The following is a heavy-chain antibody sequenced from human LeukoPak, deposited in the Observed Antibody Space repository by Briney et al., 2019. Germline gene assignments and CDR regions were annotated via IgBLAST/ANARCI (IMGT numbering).Heavy chain of an antibody. V-gene: IGHV3-7*01. CDR1: GFTFSSYW. J-gene: IGHJ4*02. D-gene: IGHD1-14*01. CDR3: ARGLHYRGLVYDY. Sequence: GGSLRLSCAASGFTFSSYWMSWVRQAPGKGLEWVANIKQDGSEKYYVDSVKGRFTISRDNAENSLYLQMNSLRAEDTAVYYCARGLHYRGLVYDYWGQGTLVTVSS. CDR2: IKQDGSEK.